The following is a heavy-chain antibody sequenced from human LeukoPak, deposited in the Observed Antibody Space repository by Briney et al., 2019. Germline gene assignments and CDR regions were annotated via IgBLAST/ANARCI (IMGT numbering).Heavy chain of an antibody. D-gene: IGHD5-12*01. V-gene: IGHV1-2*02. Sequence: GASVKVSCKASGYTLTGYYMHWVRQAPGQGLEWMGWINPNSGGTNYAQKFQGRVTMTRDTSISTAYMELSRLRSDDTAVYYCARELSVEATITQDYWGQGTLVTVSS. CDR3: ARELSVEATITQDY. CDR1: GYTLTGYY. J-gene: IGHJ4*02. CDR2: INPNSGGT.